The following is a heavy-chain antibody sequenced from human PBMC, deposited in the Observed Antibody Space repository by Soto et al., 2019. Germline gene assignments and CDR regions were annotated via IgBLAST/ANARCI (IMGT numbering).Heavy chain of an antibody. J-gene: IGHJ1*01. D-gene: IGHD3-22*01. CDR1: GGSFSGYY. CDR3: ARGWYYYDSSGYFQH. CDR2: INHSGST. V-gene: IGHV4-34*01. Sequence: SETLSLTCAVYGGSFSGYYWSWIRQPPGKGLEWIGEINHSGSTNYNPSLKSRVTISVDTSKNQFSLKLSSVTAADMAVYYCARGWYYYDSSGYFQHWGQGTLVTVSS.